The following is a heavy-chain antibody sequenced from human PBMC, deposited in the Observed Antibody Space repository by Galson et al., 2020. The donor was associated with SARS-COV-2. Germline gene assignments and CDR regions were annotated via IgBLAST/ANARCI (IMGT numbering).Heavy chain of an antibody. V-gene: IGHV1-58*02. CDR2: IVVGSGNT. Sequence: SVKIYCKASGFTFTSSAMQWVRQARGQRLEWKGWIVVGSGNTNYAQKFQERVTITRDMSTSTAYMELSSLRSEDTAVYYWAASSGYSSGWYPYSYYYGMDVWGQGTTVTVSS. D-gene: IGHD6-19*01. CDR1: GFTFTSSA. CDR3: AASSGYSSGWYPYSYYYGMDV. J-gene: IGHJ6*02.